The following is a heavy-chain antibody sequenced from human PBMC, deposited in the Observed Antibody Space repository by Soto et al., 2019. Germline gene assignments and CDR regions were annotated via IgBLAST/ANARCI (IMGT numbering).Heavy chain of an antibody. CDR2: IYYTGNT. CDR1: GGSISSGDYY. Sequence: SETLSLTCSVSGGSISSGDYYWSWIRQPPGKGLEWIGYIYYTGNTYYNPPLSSRITISVDTSRNQFSLKLSSVTGADTAVYYCARARRDYYDSSGYDWFFDYWGQGTLVTVS. J-gene: IGHJ4*02. CDR3: ARARRDYYDSSGYDWFFDY. D-gene: IGHD3-22*01. V-gene: IGHV4-30-4*01.